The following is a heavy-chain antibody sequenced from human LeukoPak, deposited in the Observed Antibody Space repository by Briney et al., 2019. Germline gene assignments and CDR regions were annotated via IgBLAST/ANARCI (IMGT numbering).Heavy chain of an antibody. D-gene: IGHD2-2*01. CDR1: GFTFSSYG. CDR3: AKPARYCSSTSCRAYFDY. J-gene: IGHJ4*02. CDR2: ISYDGSNK. V-gene: IGHV3-30*18. Sequence: GGSLRLSCAASGFTFSSYGMHWVRQAPGKGLEWVAVISYDGSNKYYADSVKGRFTISRDNSKNTLYLQMNSLRAEDTAVYYCAKPARYCSSTSCRAYFDYWGQGTLVTVSS.